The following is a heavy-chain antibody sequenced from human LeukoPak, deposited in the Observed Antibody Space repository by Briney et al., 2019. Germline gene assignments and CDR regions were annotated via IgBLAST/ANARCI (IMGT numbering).Heavy chain of an antibody. CDR2: ISAYNGNT. D-gene: IGHD2-15*01. Sequence: ASVKVSCKASGYTFTSYGISWVRQAPGQGLEWMGWISAYNGNTNYAQKLQGRVTMTTDTSTSIAYMELRSLRSDDTAVYYCARVSRYCSGGSCYQYYMDVWGKGTTVTISS. V-gene: IGHV1-18*01. CDR3: ARVSRYCSGGSCYQYYMDV. CDR1: GYTFTSYG. J-gene: IGHJ6*03.